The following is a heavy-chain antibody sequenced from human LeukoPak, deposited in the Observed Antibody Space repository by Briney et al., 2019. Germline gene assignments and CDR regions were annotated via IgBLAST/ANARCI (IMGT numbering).Heavy chain of an antibody. CDR1: GGSIGSGGYP. V-gene: IGHV4-30-2*01. CDR2: IYHSGST. CDR3: ARGGATGLLFDY. J-gene: IGHJ4*02. D-gene: IGHD1-26*01. Sequence: SQTLSLTCAVSGGSIGSGGYPWSWIRQPPGKGLEWIGYIYHSGSTYYNPSLKSRVTISVDRSKNQFSLKLSSVTAADTAVYYCARGGATGLLFDYWGQGTLVTVSS.